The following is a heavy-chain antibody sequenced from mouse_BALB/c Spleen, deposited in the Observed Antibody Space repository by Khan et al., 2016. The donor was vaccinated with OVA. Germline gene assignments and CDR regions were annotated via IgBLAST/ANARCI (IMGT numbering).Heavy chain of an antibody. J-gene: IGHJ3*01. CDR3: ARGNYYGSSSWFGY. CDR2: ILPGSGRT. D-gene: IGHD1-1*01. Sequence: QVQLQQPGAELMKPGASVKISCKATGYTFSTYWIAWVKQRPGHGLEWIAEILPGSGRTNYNEKFKGKATFTADTSSNTAFMQLSSLTSEDSAVYYCARGNYYGSSSWFGYWGQGTLVTVSA. CDR1: GYTFSTYW. V-gene: IGHV1-9*01.